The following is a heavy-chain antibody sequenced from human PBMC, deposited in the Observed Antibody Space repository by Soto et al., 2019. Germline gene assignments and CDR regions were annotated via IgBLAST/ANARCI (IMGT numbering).Heavy chain of an antibody. CDR2: IYRGGVT. J-gene: IGHJ6*02. Sequence: EVQLVETGGGLIQPGGSLRLSCAASGFTVSGNHMAWVRQAPGKGLEWVSFIYRGGVTHYADSVKGRFTVSRDSSRNTLDLQMKNWRAEYTVVFYCARAREDYCYGLDVWGQGTTVTVSS. D-gene: IGHD1-26*01. V-gene: IGHV3-53*02. CDR1: GFTVSGNH. CDR3: ARAREDYCYGLDV.